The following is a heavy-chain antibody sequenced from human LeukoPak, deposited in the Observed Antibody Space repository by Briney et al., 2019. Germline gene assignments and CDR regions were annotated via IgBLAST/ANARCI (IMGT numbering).Heavy chain of an antibody. CDR2: IYPGDSDT. J-gene: IGHJ5*02. CDR1: GYSFTSYW. CDR3: ARGQYCSGGSCYGFWFDP. Sequence: GESLKISCKGSGYSFTSYWIGWVRQMPGKGLEWMGIIYPGDSDTRYSPSFQGQVTISADKSISTAYPQWSSLKASDTAMYYCARGQYCSGGSCYGFWFDPWGQGTLVTVSS. D-gene: IGHD2-15*01. V-gene: IGHV5-51*01.